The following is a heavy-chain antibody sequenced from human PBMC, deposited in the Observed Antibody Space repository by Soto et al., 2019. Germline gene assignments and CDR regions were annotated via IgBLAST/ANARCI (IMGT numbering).Heavy chain of an antibody. CDR1: GYSFTSYW. Sequence: GESLKISCKGSGYSFTSYWIGWVRQMPGKGLEWMGIIYPGDSDTRYSPSFQGQVTISADKSISTAYLQWSSLKASDTAMYYCARHFQERDLWEYYYYYYYMDVWGKGTTVTVSS. D-gene: IGHD1-1*01. CDR3: ARHFQERDLWEYYYYYYYMDV. J-gene: IGHJ6*03. CDR2: IYPGDSDT. V-gene: IGHV5-51*01.